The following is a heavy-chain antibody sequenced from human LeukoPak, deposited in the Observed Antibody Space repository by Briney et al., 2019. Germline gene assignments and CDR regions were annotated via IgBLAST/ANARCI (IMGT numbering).Heavy chain of an antibody. V-gene: IGHV4-39*07. CDR1: GGLISISTYY. Sequence: SETLSLTCTVSGGLISISTYYWGWIRQPPGKGLEWIGSIYYSGSTYYNPSLKSRVTISVDTSKNQFSLKLSSVTAADTAVYYCARDGGITGNWFDPWGQGALVTVSS. CDR2: IYYSGST. D-gene: IGHD1-20*01. CDR3: ARDGGITGNWFDP. J-gene: IGHJ5*02.